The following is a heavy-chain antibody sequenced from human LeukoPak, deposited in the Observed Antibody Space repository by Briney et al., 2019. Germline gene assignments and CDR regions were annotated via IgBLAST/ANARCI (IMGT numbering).Heavy chain of an antibody. CDR1: GYTFTDYD. V-gene: IGHV1-2*02. Sequence: GASVKVSCKTSGYTFTDYDFHWVRQAPGQGLEWMGWINPNTGGRGYAQKFQGRVTMTRDTSISAAYMELSSLRSDDTAVYYCARGALGYGADLFDIWGQGTMVTVSS. D-gene: IGHD4-17*01. J-gene: IGHJ3*02. CDR3: ARGALGYGADLFDI. CDR2: INPNTGGR.